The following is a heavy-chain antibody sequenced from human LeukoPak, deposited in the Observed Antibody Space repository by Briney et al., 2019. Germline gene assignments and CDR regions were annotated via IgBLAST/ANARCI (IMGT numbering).Heavy chain of an antibody. D-gene: IGHD3-10*01. V-gene: IGHV3-21*01. CDR3: ARVRVRGPLWPPNYYGMDV. J-gene: IGHJ6*04. CDR1: GFTFSSYS. CDR2: ISSSSSYI. Sequence: GGSLRLSCAASGFTFSSYSMNWVRQAPGKGLEWVSSISSSSSYIYYADSVKGRFTISRDKAKNSLYLQMNSLRAEDTAVYYCARVRVRGPLWPPNYYGMDVWGKGTTVTVSS.